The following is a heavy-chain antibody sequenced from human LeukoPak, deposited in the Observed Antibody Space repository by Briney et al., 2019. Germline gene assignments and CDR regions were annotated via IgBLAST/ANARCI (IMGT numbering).Heavy chain of an antibody. CDR1: GASISSSY. Sequence: SETLSLTCAVSGASISSSYWSWIRQPPGKGLEYIGYIQHSDINYNPSLKSRVTMTLDTSKNQFSLKLTSVTAADTAIYYCTKVLRGYSDYGDWGQGTPVTVSS. D-gene: IGHD5-12*01. CDR3: TKVLRGYSDYGD. J-gene: IGHJ4*02. CDR2: IQHSDI. V-gene: IGHV4-59*01.